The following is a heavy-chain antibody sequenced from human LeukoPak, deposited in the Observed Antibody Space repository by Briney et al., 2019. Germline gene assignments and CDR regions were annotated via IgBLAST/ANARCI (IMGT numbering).Heavy chain of an antibody. D-gene: IGHD4-11*01. CDR2: IWSDGSNK. CDR1: GFPSSHFG. CDR3: ARDAQRGFDYSNSLKF. V-gene: IGHV3-33*01. J-gene: IGHJ4*02. Sequence: GGSLRLSCAPSGFPSSHFGFHWVPQAPGKGLGWVAVIWSDGSNKYYGNSVKGQFIIHRDDSQKTVYLQMNSLRAEDTAVYYCARDAQRGFDYSNSLKFWGQGSLVTVSS.